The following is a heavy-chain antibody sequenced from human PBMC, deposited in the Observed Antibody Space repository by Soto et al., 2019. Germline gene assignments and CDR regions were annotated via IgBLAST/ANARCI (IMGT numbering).Heavy chain of an antibody. CDR1: GFTFSNYA. Sequence: PVGSLRLSCSASGFTFSNYAIHWVRQAPGKGLEYVAAITNNGGSTYYADSMRGRFTISRDNSKSTVFLQMSSLRPEDTAIYYCAKDHGPYHLNFELWGRGTLVTVSS. V-gene: IGHV3-64D*06. D-gene: IGHD2-2*01. CDR2: ITNNGGST. J-gene: IGHJ4*02. CDR3: AKDHGPYHLNFEL.